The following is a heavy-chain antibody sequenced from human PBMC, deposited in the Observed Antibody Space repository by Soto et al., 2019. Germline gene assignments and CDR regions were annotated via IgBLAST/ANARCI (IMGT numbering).Heavy chain of an antibody. CDR3: TGEVASGY. CDR1: GFTVSSYG. Sequence: QVQLVESGGGVVQPGRSLRLSCAVSGFTVSSYGMHWVRQAPGKGLEWVAVISCDGRTQYYADSVKGRFTISKDTSRNTLFLEMNSLRGDDMAVYYCTGEVASGYWGQGTLVTVSS. V-gene: IGHV3-30*03. CDR2: ISCDGRTQ. D-gene: IGHD2-8*02. J-gene: IGHJ4*02.